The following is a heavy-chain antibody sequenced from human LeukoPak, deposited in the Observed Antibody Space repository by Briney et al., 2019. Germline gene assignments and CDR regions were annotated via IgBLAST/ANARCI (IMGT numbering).Heavy chain of an antibody. CDR2: IYSGGST. V-gene: IGHV3-66*01. J-gene: IGHJ6*02. CDR1: GFTVSSNY. Sequence: GGSLRLSCAASGFTVSSNYMSWVRQAPGKGLEWVSVIYSGGSTYYADSVKGRFTISRDNSKSTLYLQMNSLRAEDTAVYYCAQASGWYDYYGMDVWGQGTTVTVSS. CDR3: AQASGWYDYYGMDV. D-gene: IGHD6-19*01.